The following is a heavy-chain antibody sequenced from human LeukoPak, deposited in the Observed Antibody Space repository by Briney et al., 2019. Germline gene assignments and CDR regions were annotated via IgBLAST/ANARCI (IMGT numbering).Heavy chain of an antibody. Sequence: PGRSLRLSCAASGFTFSSYAMHWVRQAPGKGLEWVAVISYDGSNKYYADSVKGRFTISRDNAKNSLYLQMNSLRAEDTAVYYCARGSHYDSSGYSPPPPTDAFDIWGQGTMVTVSS. CDR2: ISYDGSNK. D-gene: IGHD3-22*01. V-gene: IGHV3-30-3*01. CDR1: GFTFSSYA. CDR3: ARGSHYDSSGYSPPPPTDAFDI. J-gene: IGHJ3*02.